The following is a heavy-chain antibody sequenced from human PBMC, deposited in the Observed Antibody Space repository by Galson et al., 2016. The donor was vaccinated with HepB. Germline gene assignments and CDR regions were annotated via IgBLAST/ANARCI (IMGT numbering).Heavy chain of an antibody. CDR2: INHAGTT. CDR1: GGPFSGFY. J-gene: IGHJ3*02. V-gene: IGHV4-34*01. Sequence: SETLSLTCAVSGGPFSGFYWSWIRQPPGKGLEWIGEINHAGTTNYKPSLKSRVTISVDTSKNQIPLRLTSVTAADTAIYFCARRERWAQFRRAFDIWGQGTMVTVSS. D-gene: IGHD1-26*01. CDR3: ARRERWAQFRRAFDI.